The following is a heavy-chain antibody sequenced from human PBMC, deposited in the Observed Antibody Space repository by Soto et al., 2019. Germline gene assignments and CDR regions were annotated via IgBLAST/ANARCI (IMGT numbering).Heavy chain of an antibody. V-gene: IGHV1-18*04. CDR2: ISAYNGNT. CDR3: ARDYRMVVPAAKGY. J-gene: IGHJ4*02. CDR1: GYTFTSYG. Sequence: AASVKVSCKASGYTFTSYGISWVRQAPGQGLEWMGWISAYNGNTNYAQKLQGRVTMTTDTSTSTAYMELRSLRSDDTAVYYCARDYRMVVPAAKGYWGQGTLVTVSS. D-gene: IGHD2-2*01.